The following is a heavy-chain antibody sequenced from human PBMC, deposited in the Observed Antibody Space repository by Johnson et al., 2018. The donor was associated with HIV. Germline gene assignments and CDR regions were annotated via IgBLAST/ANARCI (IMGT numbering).Heavy chain of an antibody. CDR3: ARDREWELLFGAFDI. D-gene: IGHD1-26*01. CDR2: ISYDGSNK. Sequence: QVQLVESGGGVVQPGGSLRLSCAASGFTFSSYAMHWVRQAPGKGLEWVAVISYDGSNKYYADSVKGRFTISRDNSKNTLYLQMNSLRIEDTAIYYCARDREWELLFGAFDIWGQGTMVTVSS. CDR1: GFTFSSYA. J-gene: IGHJ3*02. V-gene: IGHV3-30*04.